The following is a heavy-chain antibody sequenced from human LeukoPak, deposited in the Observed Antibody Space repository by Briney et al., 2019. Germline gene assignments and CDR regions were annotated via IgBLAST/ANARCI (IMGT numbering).Heavy chain of an antibody. V-gene: IGHV3-7*01. CDR3: ARGPYYYYYYMDV. Sequence: GGSLRLSCAASRFTFTNYWMSWVRQAPGKGLEWVANIKQDGSEKYYVDSVKGRFTISRDNAKNSLYLQMNSLRAEDTAVYYCARGPYYYYYYMDVWGKGTTVTVSS. CDR1: RFTFTNYW. CDR2: IKQDGSEK. J-gene: IGHJ6*03.